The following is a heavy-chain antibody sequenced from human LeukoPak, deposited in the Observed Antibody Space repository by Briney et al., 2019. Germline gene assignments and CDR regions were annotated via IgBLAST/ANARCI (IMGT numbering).Heavy chain of an antibody. V-gene: IGHV4-61*02. CDR2: IYTSGST. CDR1: VGSISSGSYY. Sequence: PSQTLSLTCTVSVGSISSGSYYWSCIRQPAGKGLEWIGRIYTSGSTNYNPSLKSRVTISVDTSNIQFSQKLSSVNAADTAVYYCASSITMVRGVYFDYWGQGNLVTVSS. D-gene: IGHD3-10*01. CDR3: ASSITMVRGVYFDY. J-gene: IGHJ4*02.